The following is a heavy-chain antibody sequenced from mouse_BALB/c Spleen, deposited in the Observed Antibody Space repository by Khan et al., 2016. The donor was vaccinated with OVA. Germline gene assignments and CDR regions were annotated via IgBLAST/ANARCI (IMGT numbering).Heavy chain of an antibody. J-gene: IGHJ2*01. V-gene: IGHV3-2*02. CDR1: GYSITSGYA. Sequence: EVQLQESGPGLVKPSQSLSLTCTVTGYSITSGYAWNWIRQFPGNKLEWMGYISYSGVTCYTPSLKSRISITRDSSKNQFFLQLNSVTTEDTATYSSAGGTYYGYYFDYWGQGTTVTVSS. D-gene: IGHD1-1*01. CDR2: ISYSGVT. CDR3: AGGTYYGYYFDY.